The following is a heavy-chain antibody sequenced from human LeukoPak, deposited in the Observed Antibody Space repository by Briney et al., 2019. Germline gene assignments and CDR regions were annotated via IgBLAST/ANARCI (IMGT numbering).Heavy chain of an antibody. CDR3: ARVNDYGDFNWFDP. Sequence: GGSLGLSCAASGFTFSSYSMNWVRQAPGKGLEWVSSISSSSSYIYYADSVKGRFTISRDNAKNSLYLQMNSLRAEDTAVYYCARVNDYGDFNWFDPWGQGTLVTVSS. J-gene: IGHJ5*02. CDR1: GFTFSSYS. CDR2: ISSSSSYI. D-gene: IGHD4-17*01. V-gene: IGHV3-21*01.